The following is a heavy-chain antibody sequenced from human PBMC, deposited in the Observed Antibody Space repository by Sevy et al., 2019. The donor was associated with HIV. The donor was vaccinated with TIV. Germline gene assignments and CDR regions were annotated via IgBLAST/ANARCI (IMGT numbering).Heavy chain of an antibody. J-gene: IGHJ6*03. Sequence: GGSLRLSCAVSGFSFDSYGMTWVRQAPGKGLEWVSGISGSGTRTYYADSVKGRFIISRDNSKNTLYLQMNSLRSEDKAIYLYAKGGGGHYDPDEIGYYFYYYNMDVWGKGTTVTVSS. CDR3: AKGGGGHYDPDEIGYYFYYYNMDV. D-gene: IGHD3-22*01. CDR2: ISGSGTRT. V-gene: IGHV3-23*01. CDR1: GFSFDSYG.